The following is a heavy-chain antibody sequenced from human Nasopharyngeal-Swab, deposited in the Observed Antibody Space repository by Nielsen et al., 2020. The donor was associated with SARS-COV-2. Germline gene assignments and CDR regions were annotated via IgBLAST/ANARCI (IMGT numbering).Heavy chain of an antibody. CDR1: GFSSSDYY. CDR2: ISSDRSIYT. CDR3: ARVEDNFGDYIDY. D-gene: IGHD4-17*01. Sequence: GGSLRLSCAASGFSSSDYYMSWIRQAPGKGLEWAAYISSDRSIYTFYADSVKGRFTISRDTAKNSLSLQMDSLRVEDTAVYFCARVEDNFGDYIDYWGQGTLVAVSS. J-gene: IGHJ4*02. V-gene: IGHV3-11*06.